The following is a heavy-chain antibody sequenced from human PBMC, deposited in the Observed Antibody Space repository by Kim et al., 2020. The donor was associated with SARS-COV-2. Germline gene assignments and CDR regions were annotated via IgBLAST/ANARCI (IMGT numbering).Heavy chain of an antibody. CDR3: ARGGHWSSGFDP. J-gene: IGHJ5*02. CDR2: INHSGST. CDR1: GGSFSGYY. Sequence: SETLSLTCAVYGGSFSGYYWSWIRQPPGKGLEWIGEINHSGSTNYNPSLKSRVTISVDTSKNQFSLKLSSVTAADTAVYYCARGGHWSSGFDPWGQGTLVTVSS. V-gene: IGHV4-34*01.